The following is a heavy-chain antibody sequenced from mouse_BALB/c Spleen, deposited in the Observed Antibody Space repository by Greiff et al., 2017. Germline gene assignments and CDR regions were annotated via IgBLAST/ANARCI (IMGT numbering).Heavy chain of an antibody. Sequence: EVQLVESGPGLVKPSQSLSLTCSVTGYSITSGYYWNWIRQFPGNKLEWMGYISYDGSNNYNPSLKNRISITRDTSKNQFFLKLNSVTTEDTATYYCASPLYGNYPYYYAMDYWGQGTSVTVSS. CDR1: GYSITSGYY. CDR3: ASPLYGNYPYYYAMDY. D-gene: IGHD2-10*02. V-gene: IGHV3-6*02. CDR2: ISYDGSN. J-gene: IGHJ4*01.